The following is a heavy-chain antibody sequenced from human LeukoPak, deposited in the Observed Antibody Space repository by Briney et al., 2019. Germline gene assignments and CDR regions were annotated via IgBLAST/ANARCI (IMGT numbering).Heavy chain of an antibody. Sequence: SETLSLTCAISGGSISSSNWWSWVRQPPGKGLEWIGEIYHSGSTNYNPSLKSRVTISVDKSKNQFSLKLSSVTAADTAVYYCARFQGAAGTGVDYWGQGTLVTVSS. CDR1: GGSISSSNW. J-gene: IGHJ4*02. D-gene: IGHD6-13*01. CDR2: IYHSGST. CDR3: ARFQGAAGTGVDY. V-gene: IGHV4-4*02.